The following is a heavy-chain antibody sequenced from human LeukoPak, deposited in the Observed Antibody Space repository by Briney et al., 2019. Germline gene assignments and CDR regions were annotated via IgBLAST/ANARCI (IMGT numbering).Heavy chain of an antibody. CDR3: AKCLGDGTNYYFAH. CDR2: ISGSGDNS. V-gene: IGHV3-23*01. Sequence: HAGGSLRLSCAASGFTFSSNAMGWVRLAPGKGLEWVSLISGSGDNSYYADSVKGRFTISRDNSKNTLYLQMSSLRAEDTALYYCAKCLGDGTNYYFAHWGQGTLVTVSS. D-gene: IGHD4/OR15-4a*01. J-gene: IGHJ4*02. CDR1: GFTFSSNA.